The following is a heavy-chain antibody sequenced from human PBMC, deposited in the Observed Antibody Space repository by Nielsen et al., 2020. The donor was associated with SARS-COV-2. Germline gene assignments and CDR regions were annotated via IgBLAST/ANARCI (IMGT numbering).Heavy chain of an antibody. J-gene: IGHJ4*02. CDR2: ISSSGSTI. D-gene: IGHD4-23*01. CDR1: GFTFSSYA. CDR3: ARDTANSKYTPRDYFDY. V-gene: IGHV3-48*03. Sequence: GGSLRLSCAASGFTFSSYAMNWVRQAPGKGLEWVSYISSSGSTIYYADSVKGRFTISRDNAKNSLYLQMNSLRAEDTAVYYCARDTANSKYTPRDYFDYWGQGTLVTVSS.